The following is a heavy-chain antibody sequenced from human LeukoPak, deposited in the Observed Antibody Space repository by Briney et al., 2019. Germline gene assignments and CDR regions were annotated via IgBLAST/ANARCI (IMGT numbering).Heavy chain of an antibody. D-gene: IGHD2-8*01. CDR3: AKNTNGTYLDY. CDR1: GFTFSSHA. J-gene: IGHJ4*02. Sequence: GGSLRLSCAASGFTFSSHAMSWVRQAPGQGLGWVSSISTSGVSTNYADSVKGRFTISRDNSKSMVYLQMSSLRAEDTAVYYCAKNTNGTYLDYWGQGILVTVSS. V-gene: IGHV3-23*01. CDR2: ISTSGVST.